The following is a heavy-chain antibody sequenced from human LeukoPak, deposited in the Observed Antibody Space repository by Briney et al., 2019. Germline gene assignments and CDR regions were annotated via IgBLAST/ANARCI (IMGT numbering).Heavy chain of an antibody. CDR3: ARDSGHAGALDY. CDR2: ISAYNGNT. Sequence: ASVKVSCKASGYTFTGYYMHWVRQAPGQGLEWMGWISAYNGNTNYAQKLQGRVTMTTDTSTSTAYMELRSLRSDDTAVYYCARDSGHAGALDYWGQRTLVTVSS. D-gene: IGHD3-10*01. CDR1: GYTFTGYY. J-gene: IGHJ4*02. V-gene: IGHV1-18*04.